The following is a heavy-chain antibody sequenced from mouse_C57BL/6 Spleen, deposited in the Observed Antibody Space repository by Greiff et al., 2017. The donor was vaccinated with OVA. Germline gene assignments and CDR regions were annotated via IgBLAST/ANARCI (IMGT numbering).Heavy chain of an antibody. CDR1: GFTFSSYA. CDR3: TRAPMITTGYFDV. D-gene: IGHD2-4*01. Sequence: EVQVVESGEGLVKPGGSLKLSCAASGFTFSSYAMSWVRQTPEKRLEWVAYISSGGDYIYYADTVKGRFTISRDNARNTLYLQMSSLKSEDTAMYYCTRAPMITTGYFDVWGTGTTVTVSS. V-gene: IGHV5-9-1*02. CDR2: ISSGGDYI. J-gene: IGHJ1*03.